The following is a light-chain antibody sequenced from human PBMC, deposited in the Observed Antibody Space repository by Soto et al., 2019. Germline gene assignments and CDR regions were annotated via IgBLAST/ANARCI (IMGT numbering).Light chain of an antibody. CDR2: GAS. CDR1: KSVRNY. J-gene: IGKJ1*01. V-gene: IGKV3-20*01. Sequence: VLTQSPGALSLSPGQRSTLACRASKSVRNYVAWYQPKSGQPPRILLYGASSRASGIPDRFIGSGSGTDFTLTISRVEPEDFALYDCQQYGSSLTFGLGTKVDIK. CDR3: QQYGSSLT.